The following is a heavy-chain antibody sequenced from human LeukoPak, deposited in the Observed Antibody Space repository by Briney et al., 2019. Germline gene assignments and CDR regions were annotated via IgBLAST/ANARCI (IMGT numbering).Heavy chain of an antibody. J-gene: IGHJ4*02. CDR3: ARAVMGRFLEWEGDY. CDR1: GGTFSSYA. V-gene: IGHV1-69*05. Sequence: GASVKVSCKASGGTFSSYAISWVRQAPGQGLEWMGGIIPIFGTANYAQKFQGRVTITTDESTSTAYMELSSLRSEDTAVYYCARAVMGRFLEWEGDYWGQGTLVSVSS. D-gene: IGHD3-3*01. CDR2: IIPIFGTA.